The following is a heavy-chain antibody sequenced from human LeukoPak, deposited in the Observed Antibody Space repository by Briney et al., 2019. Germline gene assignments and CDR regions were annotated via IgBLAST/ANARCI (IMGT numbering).Heavy chain of an antibody. CDR2: ISGDGSLT. CDR3: ASLLTPYHGSGGGGMDV. D-gene: IGHD3-10*01. CDR1: GFTFSTHW. V-gene: IGHV3-74*01. J-gene: IGHJ6*02. Sequence: PGGSLRLSCAASGFTFSTHWMYWVRQAPGKEFVWVSRISGDGSLTSYADSVRGRFTISRDNAKETLHLQMTSLRVEDTAVYSCASLLTPYHGSGGGGMDVWGQGTTVTVSS.